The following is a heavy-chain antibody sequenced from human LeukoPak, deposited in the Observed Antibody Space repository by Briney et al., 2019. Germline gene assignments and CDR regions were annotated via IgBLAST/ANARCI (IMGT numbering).Heavy chain of an antibody. J-gene: IGHJ3*02. CDR1: GFTFSSYS. V-gene: IGHV3-21*01. D-gene: IGHD6-13*01. Sequence: GGSLRLSCAASGFTFSSYSMNWVRQAPGKGLEWVSSISSSSSYIYYADSVKGRFTISRDNAKNSLYLQMNSLRAEDTAVYYCAGVVQLVKNRAFDIWGQGTMVTVSS. CDR3: AGVVQLVKNRAFDI. CDR2: ISSSSSYI.